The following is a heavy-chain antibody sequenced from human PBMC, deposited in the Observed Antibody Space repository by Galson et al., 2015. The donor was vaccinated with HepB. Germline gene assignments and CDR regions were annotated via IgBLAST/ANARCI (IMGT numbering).Heavy chain of an antibody. V-gene: IGHV1-18*01. D-gene: IGHD3-22*01. CDR2: ISAYNGNT. J-gene: IGHJ3*02. CDR3: ARDLNDSSGYYYNGDAFDI. Sequence: SVKVSCKASGYTFTSYGISWVRQAPGQGLEWMGWISAYNGNTNYAQKLQGRVTMTTDTSTSTAYMELRSLRSDDTAVYYCARDLNDSSGYYYNGDAFDIWGQGTMVTVSS. CDR1: GYTFTSYG.